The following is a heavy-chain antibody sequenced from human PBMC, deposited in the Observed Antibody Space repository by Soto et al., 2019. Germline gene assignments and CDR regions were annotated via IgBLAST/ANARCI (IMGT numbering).Heavy chain of an antibody. CDR1: GFTFDDYA. D-gene: IGHD1-26*01. CDR2: ISWNSGSI. CDR3: AKDNSYSGSYRGAFDI. J-gene: IGHJ3*02. V-gene: IGHV3-9*01. Sequence: GGSLRLSCAASGFTFDDYAMHWVRQAPGKGLEWVSGISWNSGSIGYVDSVKGRFTISRDNAKNSLYLQMNSLRAEDTALYYCAKDNSYSGSYRGAFDIWGQGTMVTVSS.